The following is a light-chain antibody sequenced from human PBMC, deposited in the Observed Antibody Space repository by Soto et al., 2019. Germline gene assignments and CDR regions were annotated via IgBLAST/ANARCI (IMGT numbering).Light chain of an antibody. V-gene: IGKV3-15*01. CDR1: QSVSSY. Sequence: EIVLTQSPATLSVSPGERATLSCRASQSVSSYLAWNQQKPGQAPRLLMYGASTRATGVPARFSGSGSGTEFTLTISSLQSEDFAVYYCQQYNNWPPWTFGQGTKVEI. J-gene: IGKJ1*01. CDR2: GAS. CDR3: QQYNNWPPWT.